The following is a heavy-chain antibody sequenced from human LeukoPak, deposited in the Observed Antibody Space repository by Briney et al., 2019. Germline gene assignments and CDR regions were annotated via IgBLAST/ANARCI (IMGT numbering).Heavy chain of an antibody. Sequence: PSETLPLTCTVSGDSIIGNYWSWIRQPPGKTLEWIGYIYNTVDTTYNPSLESRLTMSLDMSNKQFSLRLTSVTAADTAVYYCARRRYYDSTGYNPTFYFDYWGQGILVTVSS. V-gene: IGHV4-59*01. CDR1: GDSIIGNY. CDR3: ARRRYYDSTGYNPTFYFDY. CDR2: IYNTVDT. J-gene: IGHJ4*02. D-gene: IGHD3-22*01.